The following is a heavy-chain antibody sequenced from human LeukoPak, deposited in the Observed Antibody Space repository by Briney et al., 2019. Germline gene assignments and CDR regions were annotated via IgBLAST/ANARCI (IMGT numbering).Heavy chain of an antibody. Sequence: ASVKVSCKASGYTFTGYYMHWVRQAPGQGLEWMGWINPNSGGTNYAQKFQGGVTMTRDTSISTAYMELSRLRSDDTAVYYCARVLGVGYYYYYGMDVWGQGTTVTVSS. J-gene: IGHJ6*02. CDR3: ARVLGVGYYYYYGMDV. CDR2: INPNSGGT. CDR1: GYTFTGYY. V-gene: IGHV1-2*02.